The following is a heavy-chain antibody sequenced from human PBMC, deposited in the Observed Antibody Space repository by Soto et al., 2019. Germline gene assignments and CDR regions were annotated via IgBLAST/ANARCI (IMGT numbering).Heavy chain of an antibody. J-gene: IGHJ4*02. CDR3: ATTPRY. V-gene: IGHV4-31*02. Sequence: TVSCGNSRDGGYCWSWIRQHPGKGLEWIGYIYYSGSTYYNPSLKSRVTISVDTSKNQFSLKLSSVTAADTAVYYCATTPRYWGQGTLVTVSS. D-gene: IGHD2-15*01. CDR2: IYYSGST. CDR1: CGNSRDGGYC.